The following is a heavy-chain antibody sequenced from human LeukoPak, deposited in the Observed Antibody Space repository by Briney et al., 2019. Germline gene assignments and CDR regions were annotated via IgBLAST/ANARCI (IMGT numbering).Heavy chain of an antibody. CDR1: EFIFSDYW. J-gene: IGHJ5*02. Sequence: GGSLRLSCVASEFIFSDYWMSWVRQAPEKGLEWVANIKQGGREEKYVSSVKGRFAISRDDAKSTLYLQMDSLSGDDTAVYYCARDNGGWFDTWGRGTLVTVSS. CDR2: IKQGGREE. D-gene: IGHD3-10*01. CDR3: ARDNGGWFDT. V-gene: IGHV3-7*03.